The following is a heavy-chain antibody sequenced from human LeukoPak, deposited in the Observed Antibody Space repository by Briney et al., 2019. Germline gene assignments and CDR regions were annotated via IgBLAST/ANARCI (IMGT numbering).Heavy chain of an antibody. CDR3: ARRGVVGASRWSWFDP. Sequence: GRSLRLSCAASGFTFSSHAMHWVRQAPGKGLEWVAVVSPDGNKKFYADSVTGRFIISRDNPKNTVDLQMNSLRPEDTAVYYCARRGVVGASRWSWFDPWGQGTLVTVSS. CDR1: GFTFSSHA. D-gene: IGHD1-26*01. V-gene: IGHV3-30-3*01. J-gene: IGHJ5*02. CDR2: VSPDGNKK.